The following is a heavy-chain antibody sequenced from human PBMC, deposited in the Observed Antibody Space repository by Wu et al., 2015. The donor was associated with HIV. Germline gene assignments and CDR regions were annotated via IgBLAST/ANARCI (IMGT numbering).Heavy chain of an antibody. J-gene: IGHJ4*02. V-gene: IGHV1-2*02. Sequence: QVQLVQSGTEVKKPGASVKVSCKASGYDLAGYYIHWVRLVPGQGLQWMGWINTLTGVTSYQETFLGRVTMTRDTSINTAYMELSGLRSGDTALYYCSTFHEIQHYWGPGTLVAVSS. CDR1: GYDLAGYY. CDR3: STFHEIQHY. D-gene: IGHD3-10*01. CDR2: INTLTGVT.